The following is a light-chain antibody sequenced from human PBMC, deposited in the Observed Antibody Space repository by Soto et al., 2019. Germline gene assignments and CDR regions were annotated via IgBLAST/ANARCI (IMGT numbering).Light chain of an antibody. CDR1: QSVSSSF. Sequence: EIVLTQSPGTLSLSPGERATLYCRASQSVSSSFLAWYQQKVGQAPRLLIYGAFNRATGIPARFSGSGSGADFTLTISSLEPEDFAIYYCQQRNTWPPVTFGQGTRLEIK. V-gene: IGKV3-11*01. CDR2: GAF. CDR3: QQRNTWPPVT. J-gene: IGKJ5*01.